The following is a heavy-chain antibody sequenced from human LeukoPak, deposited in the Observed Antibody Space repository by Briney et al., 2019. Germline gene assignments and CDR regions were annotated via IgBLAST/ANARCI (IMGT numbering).Heavy chain of an antibody. CDR2: IYYSGST. CDR1: GGSISSSSYY. V-gene: IGHV4-39*01. CDR3: ARMVVVPAAKMDY. J-gene: IGHJ4*02. D-gene: IGHD2-2*01. Sequence: SETLSLTCTVSGGSISSSSYYWGWIRQPPGKGLEWIGSIYYSGSTYYNPSLKSRVTISVDTSKNQFSLKLSSVTAADTAVYYCARMVVVPAAKMDYWGQGTLVTVSS.